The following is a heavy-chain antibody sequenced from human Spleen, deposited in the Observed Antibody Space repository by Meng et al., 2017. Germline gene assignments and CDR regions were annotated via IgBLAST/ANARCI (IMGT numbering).Heavy chain of an antibody. CDR3: ATRGNPYLNC. J-gene: IGHJ4*02. CDR2: INVYNGKT. V-gene: IGHV1-18*04. CDR1: GYTFTGYY. Sequence: QVQLVQAGAEVKKPGASVKVSCKASGYTFTGYYMHWVRQAPGQGLEWLGWINVYNGKTDYGYKFQDRVTLATDRFTNTAYMELRSLRSDDTAVYYCATRGNPYLNCWGQGTLVIVSS.